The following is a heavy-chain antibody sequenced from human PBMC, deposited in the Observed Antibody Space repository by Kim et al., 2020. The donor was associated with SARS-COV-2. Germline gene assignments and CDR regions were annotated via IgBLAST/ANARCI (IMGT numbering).Heavy chain of an antibody. CDR1: GFSFSGSA. V-gene: IGHV3-73*01. Sequence: GGSLRLSCAASGFSFSGSAMHWVRQASGKGLEWVGRIRNKANSYATAYVASVKGRFTISRDDSKNTAYLQMNSLKTEDTAVYYCTHIGVDIVATRGYWGQGTLVTVSS. CDR3: THIGVDIVATRGY. CDR2: IRNKANSYAT. J-gene: IGHJ4*02. D-gene: IGHD5-12*01.